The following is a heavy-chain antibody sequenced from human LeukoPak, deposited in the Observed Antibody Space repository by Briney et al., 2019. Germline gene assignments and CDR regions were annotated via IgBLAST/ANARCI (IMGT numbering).Heavy chain of an antibody. CDR1: GFTFSTYS. CDR2: IYSSTSII. Sequence: GGSLRLSCAASGFTFSTYSMNWVRQAPGKGLEWVSYIYSSTSIIYYADSVKGRFTVSRDNAKNSLYLQMNSLRAEDTAVYYCARDTPHNWNHRFDYWRQGTLVTVSA. J-gene: IGHJ4*02. D-gene: IGHD1-14*01. V-gene: IGHV3-48*04. CDR3: ARDTPHNWNHRFDY.